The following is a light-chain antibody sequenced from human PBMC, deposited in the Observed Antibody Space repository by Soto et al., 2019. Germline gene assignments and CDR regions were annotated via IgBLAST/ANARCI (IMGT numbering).Light chain of an antibody. CDR1: QSVSSSY. Sequence: EIVLTQSPGTLSLSPGERATLSCRASQSVSSSYLAWYQQKPGQAPRLLIYGASSRATGIPDRFSGSGSGTDFTLNISRLEPEDFAMYYCQQYSSSPLTFGGGTKVEIK. CDR3: QQYSSSPLT. V-gene: IGKV3-20*01. CDR2: GAS. J-gene: IGKJ4*01.